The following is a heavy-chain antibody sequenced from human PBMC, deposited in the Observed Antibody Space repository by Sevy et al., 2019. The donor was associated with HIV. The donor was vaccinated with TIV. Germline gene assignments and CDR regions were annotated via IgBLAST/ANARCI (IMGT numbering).Heavy chain of an antibody. CDR1: GFSVSDND. CDR3: SRFSGLLRDF. CDR2: MYHGGSI. Sequence: GGSLRLSCAASGFSVSDNDMNWVRQAPGKGLEWVSLMYHGGSILYADSVRGRFITSRDKSKNTLYLQMNSLRGEDTAVYYCSRFSGLLRDFWGQGTLVTVSS. J-gene: IGHJ4*02. D-gene: IGHD2-21*02. V-gene: IGHV3-66*01.